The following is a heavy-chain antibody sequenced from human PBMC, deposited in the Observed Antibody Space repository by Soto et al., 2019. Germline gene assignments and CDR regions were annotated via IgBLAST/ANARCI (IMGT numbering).Heavy chain of an antibody. CDR3: ARVDYGDYGWYFDL. D-gene: IGHD4-17*01. CDR1: GFTVTNKY. V-gene: IGHV3-53*01. CDR2: IYSGGAT. Sequence: EVQLVESGGGLIQPGGSLRLSCAASGFTVTNKYMTWVRQAPGKGLEWVSVIYSGGATSYADSVKGRFTISRDNYKDIRYLRMNSLRAEETAVYYCARVDYGDYGWYFDLWGRGTLVTVSS. J-gene: IGHJ2*01.